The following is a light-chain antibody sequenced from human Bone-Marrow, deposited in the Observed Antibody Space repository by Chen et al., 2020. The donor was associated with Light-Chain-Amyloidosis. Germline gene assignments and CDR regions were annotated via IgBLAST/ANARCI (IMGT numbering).Light chain of an antibody. V-gene: IGLV2-14*01. CDR1: SSDVGGYNY. CDR3: SSYTSSSTLVV. Sequence: APTPPASVSGSPGQTLPLSSTGTSSDVGGYNYVSWYQQHPGKAPKLMIYDVSNRPSGVSNRFSGSKSGNTASLTISGLQAEDEADYYCSSYTSSSTLVVFGGGTKLTVL. J-gene: IGLJ2*01. CDR2: DVS.